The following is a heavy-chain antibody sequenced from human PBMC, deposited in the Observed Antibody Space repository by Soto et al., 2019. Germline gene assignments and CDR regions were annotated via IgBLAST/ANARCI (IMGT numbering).Heavy chain of an antibody. J-gene: IGHJ4*02. CDR1: GFTFSSYG. CDR2: IWYDGSNK. CDR3: ARGMTTVTDLFDY. Sequence: QVQLVESGGGVVQPGRSLRLSCAASGFTFSSYGMHWVRQAPGKGLEWVAVIWYDGSNKYYADSVKGRFTISRDNSKNTLYLQMNSLRAEDTAVYYCARGMTTVTDLFDYWGQGTLVTVSS. D-gene: IGHD4-17*01. V-gene: IGHV3-33*01.